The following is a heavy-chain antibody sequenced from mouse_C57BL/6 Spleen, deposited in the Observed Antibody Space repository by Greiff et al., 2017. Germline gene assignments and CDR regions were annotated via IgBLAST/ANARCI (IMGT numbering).Heavy chain of an antibody. CDR2: IDPSDSET. CDR1: GYTFTSYW. V-gene: IGHV1-52*01. J-gene: IGHJ2*01. Sequence: VQLQQPGAELVRPGSSVKLSCKASGYTFTSYWMHWVKQRPIQGLEWIGNIDPSDSETHYNQKFKDKATLTVDKSSSTAYMQLSSLTSEDSAVSYCARDGDWDDFDYWGQGTTLTVSS. D-gene: IGHD4-1*01. CDR3: ARDGDWDDFDY.